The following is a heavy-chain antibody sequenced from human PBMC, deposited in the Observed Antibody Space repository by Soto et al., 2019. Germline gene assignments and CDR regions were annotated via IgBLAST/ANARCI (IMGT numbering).Heavy chain of an antibody. J-gene: IGHJ4*02. V-gene: IGHV3-23*01. CDR1: GFTFSSYA. D-gene: IGHD6-19*01. Sequence: VQLLESGGGLVQPGGSLRLSCAASGFTFSSYAMSWVRQAPGKGLEWVSAISGSGGSTYYADSVKGRFTISRDNSKNTLYLQMNSLRAEDTAVYYCAKPPRRYSSGWYYFDYWGQGTLVTVSS. CDR3: AKPPRRYSSGWYYFDY. CDR2: ISGSGGST.